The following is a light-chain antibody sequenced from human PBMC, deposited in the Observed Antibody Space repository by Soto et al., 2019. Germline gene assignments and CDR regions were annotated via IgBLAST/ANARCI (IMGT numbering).Light chain of an antibody. Sequence: QSALTQPASVSGSPGQSITISCTGTSSDVGAVNYVCWYQQHPGKAPKLMIYEVTNRPSEVSNRFSGSKSGNTASLTISGLQAEDEADYYCSSPTISGTLVFGSGTKLTVL. CDR1: SSDVGAVNY. V-gene: IGLV2-14*01. CDR2: EVT. J-gene: IGLJ1*01. CDR3: SSPTISGTLV.